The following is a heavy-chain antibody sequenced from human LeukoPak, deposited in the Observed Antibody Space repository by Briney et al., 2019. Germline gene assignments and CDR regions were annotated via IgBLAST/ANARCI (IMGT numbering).Heavy chain of an antibody. Sequence: PSETLSLTCTVSGVFISSSTYYWGWLRQSPGEGLEWIGIIYYSGTTYYNPSLKSRVTISIDTSKKQFSLKLTSVTAADTAVSYCTRGSIAYYYMDVWGKGTTVTISS. CDR3: TRGSIAYYYMDV. J-gene: IGHJ6*03. V-gene: IGHV4-39*07. CDR1: GVFISSSTYY. D-gene: IGHD3-22*01. CDR2: IYYSGTT.